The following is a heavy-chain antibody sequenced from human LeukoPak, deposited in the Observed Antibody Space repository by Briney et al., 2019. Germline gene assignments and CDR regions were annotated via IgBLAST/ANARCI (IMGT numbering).Heavy chain of an antibody. CDR2: INSDGSST. J-gene: IGHJ4*02. D-gene: IGHD3-22*01. V-gene: IGHV3-74*01. CDR3: AKDRPNYYESNGHYYRRNGDY. Sequence: GGSLRLSCAASGFTFSSYWMHWVRQAPGKGLVWVSRINSDGSSTSYADSVKGRFTISRDNAKNTLYLQMNSLRAEDAAVYYCAKDRPNYYESNGHYYRRNGDYWGQGTLVTVSS. CDR1: GFTFSSYW.